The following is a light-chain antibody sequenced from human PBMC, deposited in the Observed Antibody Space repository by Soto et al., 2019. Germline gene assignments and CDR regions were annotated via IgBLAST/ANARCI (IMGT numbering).Light chain of an antibody. CDR3: KVWDSSSDHDV. V-gene: IGLV3-21*04. CDR1: NIGSKS. Sequence: SYELNQPPSVSVAPGKKARITCGGNNIGSKSVHWYQQKPGQAPVLVIYYDSDRPSGIPERFSGSNSGNTATLTISRVEAGDEAEYYCKVWDSSSDHDVFGTGTKVTVL. J-gene: IGLJ1*01. CDR2: YDS.